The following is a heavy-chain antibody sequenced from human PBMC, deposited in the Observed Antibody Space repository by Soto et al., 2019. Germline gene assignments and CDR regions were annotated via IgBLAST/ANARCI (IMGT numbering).Heavy chain of an antibody. J-gene: IGHJ3*02. D-gene: IGHD3-22*01. Sequence: QITLKESGPTLMKPAQTLTLTCTFSGFSLSTTGVGVGWIRQPPGKALEWLALIYWDDDRRYSPSLKSRLTITKDTSKNQVVLRMTNMDPVDTATYYCADRLTSPYYYDGSEYPRVFDIWGQGTMVTVSS. CDR2: IYWDDDR. V-gene: IGHV2-5*02. CDR3: ADRLTSPYYYDGSEYPRVFDI. CDR1: GFSLSTTGVG.